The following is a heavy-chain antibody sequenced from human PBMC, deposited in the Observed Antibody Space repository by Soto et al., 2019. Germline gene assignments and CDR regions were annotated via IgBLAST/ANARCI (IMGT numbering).Heavy chain of an antibody. CDR1: GFTFSSYA. CDR2: ISGSGGST. V-gene: IGHV3-23*01. D-gene: IGHD5-12*01. J-gene: IGHJ6*03. Sequence: GGSLRLSCAASGFTFSSYAMSWVRQAPGKGLEWVSAISGSGGSTYYADSVKGRFTISRDNSKNTLYLQMNSLRAEDTAVYYCAKFSSGYDNYYYYMDVWGKGTTVTVS. CDR3: AKFSSGYDNYYYYMDV.